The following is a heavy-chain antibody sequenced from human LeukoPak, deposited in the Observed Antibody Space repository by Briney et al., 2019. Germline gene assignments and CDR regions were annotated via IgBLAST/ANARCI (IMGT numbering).Heavy chain of an antibody. CDR2: INPNSGGT. V-gene: IGHV1-2*02. CDR1: GHTFTGYY. D-gene: IGHD2-15*01. CDR3: ARSWRFCSGDSCYPIDY. J-gene: IGHJ4*02. Sequence: ASVKVSCKPSGHTFTGYYMHWVRQAPGQGLEWMGWINPNSGGTNYAQKFRGRVTMTRDTSISTAYMELSRLRSDDTAVYYCARSWRFCSGDSCYPIDYWGQGTLVTVSS.